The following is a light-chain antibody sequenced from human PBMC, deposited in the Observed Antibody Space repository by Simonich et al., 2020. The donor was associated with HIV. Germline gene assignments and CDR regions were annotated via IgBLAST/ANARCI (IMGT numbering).Light chain of an antibody. V-gene: IGLV2-14*01. CDR2: DVS. Sequence: QSALTQPASVSGSPGQSITISSTGTRSDVGGYNYVSWYQQHPGKAPKLMLYDVSKRPSGVSTRFAGSKSGNTASLTISGLQAEDEADYYCSSYTSSSTLVFGGGTKLTVL. CDR1: RSDVGGYNY. CDR3: SSYTSSSTLV. J-gene: IGLJ2*01.